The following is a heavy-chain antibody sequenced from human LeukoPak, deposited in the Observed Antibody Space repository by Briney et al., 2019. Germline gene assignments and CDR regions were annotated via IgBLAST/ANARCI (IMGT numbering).Heavy chain of an antibody. CDR3: AALYYYDSSGPGDY. CDR1: GYTFTGYY. J-gene: IGHJ4*02. V-gene: IGHV1-2*02. Sequence: GASVKVSCKASGYTFTGYYMHWVRQAPGQGLEWMGWINPNSGGTNYAQKFQGRVTMTRDTSISTAYMELSRLRSDDTAVYYCAALYYYDSSGPGDYWGQGTLVTVFS. D-gene: IGHD3-22*01. CDR2: INPNSGGT.